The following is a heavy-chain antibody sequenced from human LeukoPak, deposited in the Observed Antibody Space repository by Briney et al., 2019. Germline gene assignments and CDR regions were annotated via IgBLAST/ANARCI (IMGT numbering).Heavy chain of an antibody. CDR3: ARDLRSYGDYAPLGY. V-gene: IGHV4-31*03. D-gene: IGHD4-17*01. CDR1: GGSISSGGYY. CDR2: IYYSGST. Sequence: TLSLTCTVSGGSISSGGYYWSWIRQHPGKGLAWIGYIYYSGSTYYNPSLKSRVTISVDTSKNQFSLKLSSVTAADTAVYYCARDLRSYGDYAPLGYWGQGTLVTVSS. J-gene: IGHJ4*02.